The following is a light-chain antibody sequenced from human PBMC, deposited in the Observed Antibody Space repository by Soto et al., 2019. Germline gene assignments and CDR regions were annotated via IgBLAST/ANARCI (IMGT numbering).Light chain of an antibody. Sequence: DIQMTHSPSSLSASVGDRVTITCRASQTISIFLNWYQQKPGKAPKLLIYGASTLQGGVPSRFSGSGSGTDFTLTISRLQPEDFATYYCQRSYGSPPWTFGQGTKVDI. CDR1: QTISIF. CDR2: GAS. CDR3: QRSYGSPPWT. J-gene: IGKJ1*01. V-gene: IGKV1-39*01.